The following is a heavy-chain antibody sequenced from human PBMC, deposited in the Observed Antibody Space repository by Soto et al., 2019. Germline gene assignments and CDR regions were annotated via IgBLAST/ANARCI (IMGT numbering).Heavy chain of an antibody. Sequence: QVQLVQSGAEVKKPGASVKVSCKASGYTFTSYGISWVRQAPGQGLEWMGWISAYNCNTNYAQKLQGRVTMTTDTSTSTAYMELRSLRSDDTAVYYCARDPPHYDILTGYQLPDYWGQGTLVTVSS. J-gene: IGHJ4*02. V-gene: IGHV1-18*01. CDR2: ISAYNCNT. D-gene: IGHD3-9*01. CDR3: ARDPPHYDILTGYQLPDY. CDR1: GYTFTSYG.